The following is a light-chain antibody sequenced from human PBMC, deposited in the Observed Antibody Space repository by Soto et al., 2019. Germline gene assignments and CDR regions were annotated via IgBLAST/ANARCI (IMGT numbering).Light chain of an antibody. Sequence: EIVMTQSPATLSVSPGERATLSCRASQSVSSNLAWYQQKPGQAPRLLIYGASTRATGIPARFSGSGSGTEFTLTISSLQPEDFAVYYCQQYNNWPPRGFTFGPGTKVDIK. V-gene: IGKV3-15*01. CDR3: QQYNNWPPRGFT. CDR1: QSVSSN. J-gene: IGKJ3*01. CDR2: GAS.